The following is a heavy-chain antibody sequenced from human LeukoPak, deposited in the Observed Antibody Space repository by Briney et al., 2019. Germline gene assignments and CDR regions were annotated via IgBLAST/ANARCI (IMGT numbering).Heavy chain of an antibody. J-gene: IGHJ6*03. CDR2: IIPIFGTT. CDR1: GGTFSSYA. D-gene: IGHD6-13*01. V-gene: IGHV1-69*06. Sequence: GASVKVSCKASGGTFSSYAISWVRQAPGQGLEWMGGIIPIFGTTNYAQKFQDRVTITADKSTSTAYMALSSLRPEDTAVYYCARVVGLTGYSSSWYSGYYYYMDVWGKGTTVTVSS. CDR3: ARVVGLTGYSSSWYSGYYYYMDV.